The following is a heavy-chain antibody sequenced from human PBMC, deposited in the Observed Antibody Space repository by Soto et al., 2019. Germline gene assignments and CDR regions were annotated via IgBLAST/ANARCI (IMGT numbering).Heavy chain of an antibody. D-gene: IGHD1-26*01. CDR1: GFTFSNYV. CDR3: AKEDVGGYYYSGL. CDR2: ISNSGCST. J-gene: IGHJ4*02. V-gene: IGHV3-23*01. Sequence: HPGGSLRLSCAASGFTFSNYVMSWVRQAPGKGLEWVSSISNSGCSTYYADSVKGRFTISRVNSKNTLYLQMNSLRAEDTAVYYCAKEDVGGYYYSGLWGRGTLVTVSS.